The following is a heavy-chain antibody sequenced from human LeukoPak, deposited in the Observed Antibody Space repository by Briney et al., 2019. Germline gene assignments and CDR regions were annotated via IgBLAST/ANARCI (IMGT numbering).Heavy chain of an antibody. CDR1: GFTFSTYD. D-gene: IGHD6-13*01. CDR3: ARDAGSSWYWGALDM. V-gene: IGHV3-48*02. J-gene: IGHJ3*02. Sequence: PGGSLRLSCVASGFTFSTYDMNWVRQAPGKGLEWVSYISASSTIKNYADSVKGRFTVSRDEAKNSMYLQMSSLRDEDTAVYYCARDAGSSWYWGALDMWGQGTVVIVSS. CDR2: ISASSTIK.